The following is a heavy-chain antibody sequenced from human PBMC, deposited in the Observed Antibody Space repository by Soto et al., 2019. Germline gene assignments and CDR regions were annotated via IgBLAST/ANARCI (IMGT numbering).Heavy chain of an antibody. Sequence: PSETLSLTCAVSGDSIKTDYYLRWIRQPPGKGLEWIGHIYYTGGTFYSPSLKSRLALSVDTSKNQFSLRLSSVTAADTAVYYCARDTASKDYDSHSYYPHFDSWGQGALVTVSS. CDR1: GDSIKTDYY. CDR3: ARDTASKDYDSHSYYPHFDS. J-gene: IGHJ5*01. CDR2: IYYTGGT. V-gene: IGHV4-30-4*01. D-gene: IGHD3-22*01.